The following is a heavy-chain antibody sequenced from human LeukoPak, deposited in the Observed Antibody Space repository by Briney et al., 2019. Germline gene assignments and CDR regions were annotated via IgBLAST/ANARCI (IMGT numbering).Heavy chain of an antibody. Sequence: ASVTVSCKASGYTFSSYYMHWVRQAPGQGLEWMGIINPSGGSTSYAQKFQDRVTMTRDMSTSTVHVELNSLRSEDTAVYYCARGGNEVVADAEYFQHWGQGTLVTVSS. CDR3: ARGGNEVVADAEYFQH. CDR1: GYTFSSYY. V-gene: IGHV1-46*01. J-gene: IGHJ1*01. D-gene: IGHD3-22*01. CDR2: INPSGGST.